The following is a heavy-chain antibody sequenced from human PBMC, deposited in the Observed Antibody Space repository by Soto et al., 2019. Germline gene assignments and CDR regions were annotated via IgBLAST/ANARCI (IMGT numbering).Heavy chain of an antibody. CDR2: ISSSSSYI. D-gene: IGHD3-22*01. CDR3: ARGDTLYYYDSSGSWYFDY. J-gene: IGHJ4*02. CDR1: GFTFSSYS. V-gene: IGHV3-21*01. Sequence: GGSLRLSCAASGFTFSSYSMNWVRQAPGKGLEWVSSISSSSSYIYYADSVKGRFTISRDNAKNSLYLQMNSLRAEDTAVYYCARGDTLYYYDSSGSWYFDYWGQGTLVTAPQ.